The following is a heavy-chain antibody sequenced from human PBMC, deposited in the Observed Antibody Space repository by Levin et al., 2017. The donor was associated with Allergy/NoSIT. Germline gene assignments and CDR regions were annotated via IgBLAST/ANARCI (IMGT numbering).Heavy chain of an antibody. J-gene: IGHJ2*01. CDR3: ARVIAVAGERGGWYFDL. V-gene: IGHV3-11*05. D-gene: IGHD6-19*01. CDR1: GFTFSDYY. Sequence: GGSLRLSCAASGFTFSDYYMSWIRQAPGKGLEWVSYISSSSSYTNYADSVKGRFTISRDNAKNSLYLQMNSLRAEDTAVYYCARVIAVAGERGGWYFDLWGRGTLVTVSS. CDR2: ISSSSSYT.